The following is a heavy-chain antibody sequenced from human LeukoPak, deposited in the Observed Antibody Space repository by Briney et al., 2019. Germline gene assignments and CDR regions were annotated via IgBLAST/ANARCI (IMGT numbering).Heavy chain of an antibody. Sequence: GGSLRLSCVASGFTFSDYYMSWISQAPGRGLEWISYISSGGGGVIYYADSMKGRFTISRDNAKNSLYLQMNSLTAEDTAVYYCARDIAWQQLAVFDYWGQGTMVTVSS. J-gene: IGHJ4*02. V-gene: IGHV3-11*01. CDR2: ISSGGGGVI. CDR3: ARDIAWQQLAVFDY. D-gene: IGHD6-13*01. CDR1: GFTFSDYY.